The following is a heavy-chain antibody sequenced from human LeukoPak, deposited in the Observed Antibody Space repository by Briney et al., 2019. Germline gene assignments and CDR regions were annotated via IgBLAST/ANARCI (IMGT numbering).Heavy chain of an antibody. D-gene: IGHD3-22*01. CDR3: ARGDASMARPHYMDV. J-gene: IGHJ6*03. CDR1: GGSISSYY. Sequence: SETLSLTCAVSGGSISSYYWSWIRQPAGKGLEWIGRIYTSGSTNYNPSLKSRVTMSVDTFKNQFSLKLSSVTAADTAVYYCARGDASMARPHYMDVWGKGTTVTVSS. CDR2: IYTSGST. V-gene: IGHV4-4*07.